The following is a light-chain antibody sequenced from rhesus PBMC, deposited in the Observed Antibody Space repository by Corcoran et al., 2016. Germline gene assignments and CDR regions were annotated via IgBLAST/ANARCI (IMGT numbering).Light chain of an antibody. CDR3: QQHNRYPLT. Sequence: DIQMTQSPSSLSASVGDRVTITCQASQGISSWLAWYQQKPVKAPKLLISAASSLQSGIPSRFSGSGSGTHFTLTISSLQPEDFATYYCQQHNRYPLTFGGGTKVEIK. CDR1: QGISSW. V-gene: IGKV1-33*02. J-gene: IGKJ4*01. CDR2: AAS.